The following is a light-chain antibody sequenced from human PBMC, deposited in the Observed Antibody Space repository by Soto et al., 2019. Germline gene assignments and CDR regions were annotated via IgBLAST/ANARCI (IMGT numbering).Light chain of an antibody. J-gene: IGLJ1*01. CDR2: HVS. Sequence: QSALTQPASVSGSPGQSITISRTGTSSDVGGYNYVSWYQQYPGKAPKLMIYHVSNRPSGVSNRFSGSKSGNSASLTISGLQAEDEADYYCSSYTSTSTYVFGTGTKLTVL. CDR1: SSDVGGYNY. V-gene: IGLV2-14*01. CDR3: SSYTSTSTYV.